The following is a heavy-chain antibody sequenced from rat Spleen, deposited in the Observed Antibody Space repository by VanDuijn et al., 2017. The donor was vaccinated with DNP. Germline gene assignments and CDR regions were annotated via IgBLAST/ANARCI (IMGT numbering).Heavy chain of an antibody. D-gene: IGHD1-11*01. CDR2: ISYSGST. J-gene: IGHJ2*01. Sequence: VQLKESGPGLVKPSQSLSLTCSVTGYSITSNYWGWIRKFPGNKMEWIGHISYSGSTSYNPSLKSRISITRDTSKNQFFLQVNSVTTEDTGTYYCARRSFDYWGQGVKVTVSS. CDR3: ARRSFDY. V-gene: IGHV3-1*01. CDR1: GYSITSNY.